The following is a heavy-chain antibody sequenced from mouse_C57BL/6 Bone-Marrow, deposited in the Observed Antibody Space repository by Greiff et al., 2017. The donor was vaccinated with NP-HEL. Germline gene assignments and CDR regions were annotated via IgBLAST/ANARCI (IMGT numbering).Heavy chain of an antibody. CDR1: GYTFTSFG. J-gene: IGHJ4*01. V-gene: IGHV1-81*01. CDR3: ARDDRIATDYYAMDY. D-gene: IGHD2-14*01. Sequence: QVQLQQSGAELARPGASVKLSCKASGYTFTSFGISWVKQRTGQGLEWIGEIYPRSGNTYYNEKFKGKATLTADKSSSTAYMELRSLTSEDSAVYFCARDDRIATDYYAMDYWGQGTSVTVSS. CDR2: IYPRSGNT.